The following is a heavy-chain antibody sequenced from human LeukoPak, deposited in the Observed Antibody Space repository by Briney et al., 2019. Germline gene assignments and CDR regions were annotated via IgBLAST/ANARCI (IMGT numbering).Heavy chain of an antibody. CDR3: ARESKPWDSSSD. Sequence: ASVKVSRKASGYTFTSYGIIWVRQAPGQGLEWMGWINAYNGNTNYAQKLQGRVTMTTDTSTSTAYMELRSLRSDDTAVYYCARESKPWDSSSDWGQGTLVTVSS. V-gene: IGHV1-18*01. CDR2: INAYNGNT. CDR1: GYTFTSYG. J-gene: IGHJ4*02. D-gene: IGHD3-22*01.